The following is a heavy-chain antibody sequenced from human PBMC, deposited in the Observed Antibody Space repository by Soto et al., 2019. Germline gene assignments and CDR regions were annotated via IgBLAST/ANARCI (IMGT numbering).Heavy chain of an antibody. D-gene: IGHD2-2*03. CDR3: ARGRGYCSSTSCPIFDY. Sequence: SETLSLTCAVYGGSFSGYYWSWIRQPPGKGLEWIGEINHSGSTNYNPSLKSRVTISVDTSKNQFSLKLSSVTAADTAVYYCARGRGYCSSTSCPIFDYWGQGTLVTVSS. J-gene: IGHJ4*02. CDR2: INHSGST. V-gene: IGHV4-34*01. CDR1: GGSFSGYY.